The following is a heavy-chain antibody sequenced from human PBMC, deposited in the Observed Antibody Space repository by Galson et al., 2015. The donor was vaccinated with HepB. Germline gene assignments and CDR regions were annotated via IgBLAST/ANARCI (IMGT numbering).Heavy chain of an antibody. J-gene: IGHJ6*02. CDR3: ARSRGEDTIFGVATYYYYGMDV. CDR2: IYYSGST. CDR1: GGSISSYY. V-gene: IGHV4-59*08. Sequence: ETLSLTCTVSGGSISSYYWSWIRQPPGKGLEWIGYIYYSGSTNYNPSLKSRVTISVDTSKNQFSLKLSSVTAADTAVYYCARSRGEDTIFGVATYYYYGMDVWGQGTTVSVSS. D-gene: IGHD3-3*01.